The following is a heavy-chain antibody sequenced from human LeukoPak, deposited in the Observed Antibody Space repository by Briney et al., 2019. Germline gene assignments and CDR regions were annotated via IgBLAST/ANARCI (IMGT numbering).Heavy chain of an antibody. J-gene: IGHJ4*02. Sequence: GGSLRLSCAASGFTFSRNAMHWVRQAPGKGLEWVAVISYDGSNQYYADSVKGRFTISRDNSKNSLYLQMNSLRTEDTAMYYCAKDVRTIIAVAGTFDDWGQGTLVTVSS. CDR3: AKDVRTIIAVAGTFDD. CDR1: GFTFSRNA. D-gene: IGHD6-19*01. V-gene: IGHV3-30-3*01. CDR2: ISYDGSNQ.